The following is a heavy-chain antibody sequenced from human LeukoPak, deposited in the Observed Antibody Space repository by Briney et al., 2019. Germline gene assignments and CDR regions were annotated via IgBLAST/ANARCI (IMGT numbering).Heavy chain of an antibody. CDR2: ISSSSSTI. J-gene: IGHJ5*02. V-gene: IGHV3-48*04. CDR3: ARGKVAAAGIANWFDP. D-gene: IGHD6-13*01. Sequence: GGSLRLSCAASGFTFSSYSMNWVRQAPGKGLEWVSYISSSSSTIYYADSVKGRFTISRDNAKNSLYLQMNSLRAEDTAVYYCARGKVAAAGIANWFDPWGQGTLVTVSS. CDR1: GFTFSSYS.